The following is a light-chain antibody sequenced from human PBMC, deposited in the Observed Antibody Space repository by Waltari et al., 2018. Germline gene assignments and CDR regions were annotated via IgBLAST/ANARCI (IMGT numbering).Light chain of an antibody. J-gene: IGKJ3*01. CDR2: RAS. CDR3: QQYDHWPPA. V-gene: IGKV3-15*01. Sequence: ETVMTQSPATLSVSPGERVILSCRASQTIRSDLAWYHQTPGQSPRFLIYRASTRATAIPARFSGSGSETECTLTISSLQSENFAFYYCQQYDHWPPAFGPGTKVDVK. CDR1: QTIRSD.